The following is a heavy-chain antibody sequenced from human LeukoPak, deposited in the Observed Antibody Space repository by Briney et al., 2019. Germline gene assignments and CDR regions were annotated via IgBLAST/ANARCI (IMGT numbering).Heavy chain of an antibody. CDR2: ISAYNGNT. D-gene: IGHD5-18*01. Sequence: GASVKVSCKASGYTFTSYGISWVRQAPGQGLEWMGWISAYNGNTNYAQKLQGRVTMTTVTSTSTAYMELRSLRSDDTAVYYCARDLIPYRGYSYGPGDYWGQGTLVTVSS. CDR1: GYTFTSYG. V-gene: IGHV1-18*01. J-gene: IGHJ4*02. CDR3: ARDLIPYRGYSYGPGDY.